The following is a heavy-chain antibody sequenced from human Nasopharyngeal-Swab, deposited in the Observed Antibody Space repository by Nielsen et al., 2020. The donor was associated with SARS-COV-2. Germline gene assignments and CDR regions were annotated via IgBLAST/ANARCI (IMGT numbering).Heavy chain of an antibody. D-gene: IGHD6-19*01. J-gene: IGHJ4*02. V-gene: IGHV4-39*01. Sequence: SETLSLTCTVSGGSISSSSYYWGWIRQPPGKGLERIGSIYYSGSTYYNPSLKSRVTISVDTSKNQFSLKLSSVTAADTAVYYCARHVTSSGWYAGLDYWGQGTLVTVSS. CDR3: ARHVTSSGWYAGLDY. CDR1: GGSISSSSYY. CDR2: IYYSGST.